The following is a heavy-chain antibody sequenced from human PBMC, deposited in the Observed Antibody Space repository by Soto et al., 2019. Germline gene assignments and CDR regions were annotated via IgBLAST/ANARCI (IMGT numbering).Heavy chain of an antibody. J-gene: IGHJ4*02. CDR2: ISYDGSNK. Sequence: GGSLRLSCAASGFTFSSYAMHWVRQAPGKGLEWVAVISYDGSNKYYADSVKGRFTISRDNSENTLYPQMNSLRAEDTAVYYCARAEYYYDTSGQTVDYWGQGTLVTVSS. CDR3: ARAEYYYDTSGQTVDY. D-gene: IGHD3-22*01. V-gene: IGHV3-30-3*01. CDR1: GFTFSSYA.